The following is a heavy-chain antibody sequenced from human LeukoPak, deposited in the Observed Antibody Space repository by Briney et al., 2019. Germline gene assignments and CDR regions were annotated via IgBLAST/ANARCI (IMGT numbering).Heavy chain of an antibody. J-gene: IGHJ4*02. CDR1: GYTFTGYY. CDR2: INPNSGGT. V-gene: IGHV1-2*02. CDR3: TIVVVTAIRHFSDGY. Sequence: ASVKVSCKASGYTFTGYYMHWVRQAPGQGLEWMGWINPNSGGTNYAQKFQGRVTMTRDTSISTAYMELSRLRSDDTAVYYCTIVVVTAIRHFSDGYWGQGTLVTVSS. D-gene: IGHD2-21*02.